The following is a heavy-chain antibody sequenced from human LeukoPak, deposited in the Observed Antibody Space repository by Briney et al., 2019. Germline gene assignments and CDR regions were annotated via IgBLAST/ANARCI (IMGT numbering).Heavy chain of an antibody. CDR1: GGSISSGGYY. Sequence: SETLSLTCTVSGGSISSGGYYWSWIRQHPGKGLEWIGYIYYSGSTYYNPSLKSRITISVDTSKNQFSLKLSSVTAADTAVYYCASRMVRGAFDIWGQGTMVTVSS. V-gene: IGHV4-31*03. D-gene: IGHD3-10*01. J-gene: IGHJ3*02. CDR3: ASRMVRGAFDI. CDR2: IYYSGST.